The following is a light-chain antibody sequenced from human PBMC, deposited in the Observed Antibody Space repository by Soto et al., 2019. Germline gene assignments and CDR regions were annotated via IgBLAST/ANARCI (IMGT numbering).Light chain of an antibody. V-gene: IGKV2-28*01. CDR1: QSLLHSNGYNY. CDR2: LGS. CDR3: MQALQTRT. J-gene: IGKJ1*01. Sequence: DIVMTQPPLSLPVTPGEPASISCRSSQSLLHSNGYNYLDWYLQKPGQSPRLLIYLGSNRASGVPDRFSGSGSGTDFTLKISRVEAEDVGVYYCMQALQTRTFGQGTKVDIK.